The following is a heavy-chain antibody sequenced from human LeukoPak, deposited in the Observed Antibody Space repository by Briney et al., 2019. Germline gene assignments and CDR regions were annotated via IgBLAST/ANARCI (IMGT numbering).Heavy chain of an antibody. D-gene: IGHD3-22*01. V-gene: IGHV3-30*02. CDR1: GFTFSSYG. CDR2: IRYDGSNK. Sequence: PGGSLRLSCAASGFTFSSYGMHWVRQAPGKGLEWVAFIRYDGSNKYYADSVKGRFTISRDNSKNTLYLQMNSLRAEDTAVYYCARDLHYYDSSGYWDDAFDIWGQGAMVTVSS. CDR3: ARDLHYYDSSGYWDDAFDI. J-gene: IGHJ3*02.